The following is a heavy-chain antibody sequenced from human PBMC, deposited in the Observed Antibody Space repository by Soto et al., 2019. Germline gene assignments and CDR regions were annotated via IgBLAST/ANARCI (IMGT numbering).Heavy chain of an antibody. D-gene: IGHD3-16*01. CDR2: INWNGVNK. J-gene: IGHJ1*01. CDR1: GFMFEDFA. CDR3: AKDVDRLGELWGYFQS. V-gene: IGHV3-9*01. Sequence: EVQLVESGGGLEQPGRSLRLSCTFSGFMFEDFAMHWVRQAPGQGLEWVSGINWNGVNKGYAESVLGRFTISRDNAKKSLYLDMNYLRPEDTALYFCAKDVDRLGELWGYFQSWGQGTMVTVSS.